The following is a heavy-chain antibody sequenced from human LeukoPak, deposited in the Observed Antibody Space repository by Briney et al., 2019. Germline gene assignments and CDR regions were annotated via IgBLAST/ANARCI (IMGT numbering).Heavy chain of an antibody. CDR3: AREGCSSTSCRWYYYYYMDV. D-gene: IGHD2-2*01. CDR1: GFTFSSYS. J-gene: IGHJ6*03. Sequence: GGSLRLSCAASGFTFSSYSMNWVRQAPGKGLEWVSSISSSSSYIYYADSVKGRFTISRDNAKNSLYLQMNSLRAEDTAVYYCAREGCSSTSCRWYYYYYMDVWGKGTTVTVSS. CDR2: ISSSSSYI. V-gene: IGHV3-21*01.